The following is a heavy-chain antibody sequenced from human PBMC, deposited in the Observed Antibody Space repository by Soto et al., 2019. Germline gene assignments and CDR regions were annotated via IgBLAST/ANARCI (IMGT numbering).Heavy chain of an antibody. J-gene: IGHJ6*02. CDR3: AKAKFAHYYYYYGMDV. D-gene: IGHD3-10*01. CDR1: GFTFSSYG. CDR2: ISYDGSNK. V-gene: IGHV3-30*18. Sequence: QVQLVESGGGVVQPGRSPRLSCAASGFTFSSYGMHWVRQAPGKGLEWVAVISYDGSNKYYADSVKGRFTISRDNSKNTLYLQMNSLRAEDTAVYYCAKAKFAHYYYYYGMDVWGQGTTVTVSS.